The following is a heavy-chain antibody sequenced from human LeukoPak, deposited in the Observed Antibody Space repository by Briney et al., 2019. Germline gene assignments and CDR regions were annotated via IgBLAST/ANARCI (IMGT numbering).Heavy chain of an antibody. CDR1: GYTFTTYW. V-gene: IGHV5-51*01. CDR3: ARHLQGSHPEPADC. CDR2: IYPGDSDT. Sequence: GESLKISCKVSGYTFTTYWIGWVRQMPGKGLEWMGIIYPGDSDTRYSPSFQGQVTISADKSISTAYLQWSSLKASDTAMYYCARHLQGSHPEPADCWGQGTLVTVSS. J-gene: IGHJ4*02.